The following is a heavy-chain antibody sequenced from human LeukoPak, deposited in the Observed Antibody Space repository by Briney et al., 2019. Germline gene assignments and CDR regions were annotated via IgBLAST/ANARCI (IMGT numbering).Heavy chain of an antibody. V-gene: IGHV4-39*01. Sequence: SETLSLTCTVSGGSISSSRYYWVWIPQPPGKGLEWIGSIYYSGSTYYNPSLKSRVTISVDTSNNQFSLKLSSVTAADTAVYYCAGRGGIYYSGAFDIWGQGTTVPVSS. CDR3: AGRGGIYYSGAFDI. CDR2: IYYSGST. CDR1: GGSISSSRYY. J-gene: IGHJ3*02. D-gene: IGHD1-26*01.